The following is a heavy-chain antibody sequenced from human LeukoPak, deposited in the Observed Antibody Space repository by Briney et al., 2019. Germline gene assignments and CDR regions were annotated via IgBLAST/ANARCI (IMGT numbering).Heavy chain of an antibody. Sequence: ASVKVSCKASGYTFTSYDINWVRQATGQGLEWMGWMNPNSGNTGYAQKFQGRVTITRNTSISTAYMELSSLRSDDTAVYYCAKLLVVTGTSIDYWGQGTLVTVSS. CDR2: MNPNSGNT. J-gene: IGHJ4*02. CDR1: GYTFTSYD. CDR3: AKLLVVTGTSIDY. D-gene: IGHD1-20*01. V-gene: IGHV1-8*03.